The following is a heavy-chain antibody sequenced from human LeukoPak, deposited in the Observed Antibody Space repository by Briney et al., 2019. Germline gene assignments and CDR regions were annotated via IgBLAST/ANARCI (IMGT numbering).Heavy chain of an antibody. D-gene: IGHD2-21*02. CDR3: ARGSFLVTAYYYGDAFDI. CDR2: VSYGGTT. Sequence: SETLSLTCSVSGGSIRSYYWNWIRQPPGKELEWIGYVSYGGTTKYNPSLNSRVTMSVDTSKNQFSLRLSSVTAADTAVYYCARGSFLVTAYYYGDAFDIWGQGTMVTVSS. J-gene: IGHJ3*02. V-gene: IGHV4-59*01. CDR1: GGSIRSYY.